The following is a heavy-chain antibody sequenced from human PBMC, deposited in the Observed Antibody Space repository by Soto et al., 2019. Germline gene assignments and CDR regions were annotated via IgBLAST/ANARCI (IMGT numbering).Heavy chain of an antibody. D-gene: IGHD3-16*01. CDR2: SIPIFGTA. Sequence: QVQLVQSGTEVKKPGSSVRVSCKASGGTSNRFAFSWVRQAPGQGLEWMGGSIPIFGTANYAPRFLGRATITADESTSTGYMELSGRRSDDTATYYCATGRGSGGFDSWGQGTQVLVSS. CDR1: GGTSNRFA. V-gene: IGHV1-69*01. CDR3: ATGRGSGGFDS. J-gene: IGHJ4*02.